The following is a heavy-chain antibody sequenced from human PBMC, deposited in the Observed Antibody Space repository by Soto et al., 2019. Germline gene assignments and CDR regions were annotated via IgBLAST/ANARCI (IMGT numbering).Heavy chain of an antibody. CDR1: GGTFSSYA. D-gene: IGHD2-15*01. J-gene: IGHJ4*02. V-gene: IGHV1-69*13. Sequence: SVKVSCKASGGTFSSYAISWVRQAPGQGLEWMGGIIPIFGTVNYAQKFQGRVTITADDSTSTAYMELSSLRSDDTAVYYCASMVAAKWYFDYRGQGPLVPVSS. CDR3: ASMVAAKWYFDY. CDR2: IIPIFGTV.